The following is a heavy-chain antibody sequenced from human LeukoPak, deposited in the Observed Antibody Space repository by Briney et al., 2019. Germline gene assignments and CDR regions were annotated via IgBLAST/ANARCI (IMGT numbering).Heavy chain of an antibody. CDR1: GFTFSRYG. CDR3: ARGFLGDAFDI. V-gene: IGHV3-13*05. D-gene: IGHD3-3*01. CDR2: IGTVGDP. J-gene: IGHJ3*02. Sequence: GGTVRLSCAASGFTFSRYGMHWVRQATGIGLEWVSAIGTVGDPYYPGSVKGRFTISRENAKNSLYLQMNSLRAGDTAVYYCARGFLGDAFDIWGQGTMVTVSS.